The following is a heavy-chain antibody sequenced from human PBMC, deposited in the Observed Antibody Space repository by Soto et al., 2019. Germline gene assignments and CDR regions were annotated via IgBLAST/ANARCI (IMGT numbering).Heavy chain of an antibody. V-gene: IGHV3-48*01. D-gene: IGHD3-9*01. J-gene: IGHJ4*02. CDR3: ARDRSDYDILTGTYYFDY. Sequence: GGSLRLSCAASGFTFSSYSMNWVRQAPGKGLEWVSYISSSSSTIYYADSVKGRFTISRDNAKNSLYLQMNSLRAEDTAVYYCARDRSDYDILTGTYYFDYWGQGTLVTVSS. CDR2: ISSSSSTI. CDR1: GFTFSSYS.